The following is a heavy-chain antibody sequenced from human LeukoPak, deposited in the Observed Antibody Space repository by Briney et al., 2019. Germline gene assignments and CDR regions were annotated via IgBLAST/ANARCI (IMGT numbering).Heavy chain of an antibody. V-gene: IGHV4-39*01. Sequence: PSETLSLTCTVSGGSISSSSYYWGWIRQPPGKGLEWIGSISYSGSTHYNPSLKSRVTLSVDTSKNQFSLKLSSVTAADSAVYYCARGPYTMYGDYVFINWFDPWGQGTLVTVSS. D-gene: IGHD4-17*01. CDR1: GGSISSSSYY. J-gene: IGHJ5*02. CDR2: ISYSGST. CDR3: ARGPYTMYGDYVFINWFDP.